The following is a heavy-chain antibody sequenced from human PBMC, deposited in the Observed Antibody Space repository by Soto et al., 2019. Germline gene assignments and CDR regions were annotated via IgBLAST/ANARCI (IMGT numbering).Heavy chain of an antibody. D-gene: IGHD3-10*01. J-gene: IGHJ6*02. CDR1: GGSISSGGYY. CDR3: ARDDSGSSSGPYYYYGMGV. CDR2: IYYSGST. V-gene: IGHV4-31*03. Sequence: SETLSLTCTVSGGSISSGGYYWSWIRQHPGKGLEWTGYIYYSGSTYYNPSLKSRVTISVDTSKNQFSLKLSSVTAADMAVYYCARDDSGSSSGPYYYYGMGVWGQGTTVTVSS.